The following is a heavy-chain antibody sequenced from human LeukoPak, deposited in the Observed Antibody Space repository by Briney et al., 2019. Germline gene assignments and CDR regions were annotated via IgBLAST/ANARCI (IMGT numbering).Heavy chain of an antibody. CDR1: GGSVSFDY. CDR2: IHHSGSS. J-gene: IGHJ4*02. V-gene: IGHV4-59*08. Sequence: SETLSLTCTVSGGSVSFDYWSWIRQPPGKGLEWVGSIHHSGSSNYNPSLKSRVTISVDTSKNQFSLKLSSVTAADTAVYYCARVLKGRAPFDYWGQGTLVTVSS. CDR3: ARVLKGRAPFDY.